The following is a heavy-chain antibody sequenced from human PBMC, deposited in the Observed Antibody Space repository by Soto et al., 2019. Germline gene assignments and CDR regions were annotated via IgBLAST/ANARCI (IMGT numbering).Heavy chain of an antibody. D-gene: IGHD2-2*01. CDR1: GFTFSSYS. CDR2: ISNSSSII. CDR3: ARGVPAAMSYSQN. Sequence: EVQLVESGGGLVQPGGSLRLSCAASGFTFSSYSMNWVRQAPGKGLEWVSYISNSSSIIYYADSEKGRFTISRDNAKNALYLQTNSLRAEDTAKCYSARGVPAAMSYSQNWGQGTLVPVSS. J-gene: IGHJ1*01. V-gene: IGHV3-48*01.